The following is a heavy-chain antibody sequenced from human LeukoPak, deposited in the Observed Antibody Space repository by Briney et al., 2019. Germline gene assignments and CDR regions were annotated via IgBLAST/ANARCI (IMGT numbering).Heavy chain of an antibody. Sequence: GGSLRLSCTASGFTFSSYWRHWVRQALGKGLVWVSRIVSDGSSTSYADSVKGRFTISRDNAKNTLYLQMNSLRAEDTAVYYCARGPWGGSGFDYWGQGTLVTVSS. D-gene: IGHD3-10*01. J-gene: IGHJ4*02. CDR2: IVSDGSST. V-gene: IGHV3-74*01. CDR1: GFTFSSYW. CDR3: ARGPWGGSGFDY.